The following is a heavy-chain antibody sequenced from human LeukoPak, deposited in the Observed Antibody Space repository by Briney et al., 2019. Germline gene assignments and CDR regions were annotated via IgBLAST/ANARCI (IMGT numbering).Heavy chain of an antibody. CDR3: ASYPSSGWYDNWFDP. Sequence: GGSLRLSCAASGFTFSSYSMNWVRQAPGKGLEWVSSISSSSSYIYYADSVKGRFTISRDNAKNSLYLQMNSLRAEDTAVYYCASYPSSGWYDNWFDPWGQGTLVTVSS. V-gene: IGHV3-21*01. CDR2: ISSSSSYI. D-gene: IGHD6-19*01. J-gene: IGHJ5*02. CDR1: GFTFSSYS.